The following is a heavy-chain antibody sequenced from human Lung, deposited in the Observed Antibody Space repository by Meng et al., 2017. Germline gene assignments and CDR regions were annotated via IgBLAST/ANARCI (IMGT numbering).Heavy chain of an antibody. Sequence: QGARRESGPGLVKPSGTLSLTCGVSGGSISSSNWWSWVRQPPGKGLEWIGEIYHSGGTKYNPSLKSRVTISVDKSKNQFSLKLSSVTAADTAVYYCARGLGEAVVPRTMFDYWGQGTLVTVSS. CDR1: GGSISSSNW. CDR2: IYHSGGT. J-gene: IGHJ4*02. D-gene: IGHD2-2*01. V-gene: IGHV4-4*02. CDR3: ARGLGEAVVPRTMFDY.